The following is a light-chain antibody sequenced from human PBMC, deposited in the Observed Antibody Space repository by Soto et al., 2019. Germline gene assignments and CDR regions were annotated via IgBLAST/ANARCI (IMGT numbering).Light chain of an antibody. Sequence: AIQMTQSPSSLSASVGDRVTITCRASQGIRNDLGWYQQKPGKAPQLLIYAASSLQSGVPSRFSGSGSGTDFTLTISSLQPEDFATYYCIQDYNYPWTFGQGTKVEIK. J-gene: IGKJ1*01. V-gene: IGKV1-6*01. CDR1: QGIRND. CDR3: IQDYNYPWT. CDR2: AAS.